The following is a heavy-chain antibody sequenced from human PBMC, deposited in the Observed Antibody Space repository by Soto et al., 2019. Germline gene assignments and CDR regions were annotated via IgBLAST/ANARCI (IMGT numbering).Heavy chain of an antibody. D-gene: IGHD5-18*01. CDR3: ARSGGDTAMEDWFDP. Sequence: QVQLVQSGAEVKKPGSSVKVSCKASGGTFSSYAISWVRQAPGQGLEWMGGIIPIFGTANYARKIQGRVTITADESTSTAYMELGSLRSEDTAVYYCARSGGDTAMEDWFDPWGQGTLVTVSS. CDR2: IIPIFGTA. CDR1: GGTFSSYA. V-gene: IGHV1-69*01. J-gene: IGHJ5*02.